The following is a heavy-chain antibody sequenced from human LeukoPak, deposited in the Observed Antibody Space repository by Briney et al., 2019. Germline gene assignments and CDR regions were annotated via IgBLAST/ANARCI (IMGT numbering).Heavy chain of an antibody. Sequence: ISNTGSTYYIPSLRRRVTISVDTSKNQFSLRLISVTAADTAMYYCARSRGNLYFQHWSQGTLVTVSS. J-gene: IGHJ1*01. D-gene: IGHD6-25*01. V-gene: IGHV4-59*01. CDR3: ARSRGNLYFQH. CDR2: ISNTGST.